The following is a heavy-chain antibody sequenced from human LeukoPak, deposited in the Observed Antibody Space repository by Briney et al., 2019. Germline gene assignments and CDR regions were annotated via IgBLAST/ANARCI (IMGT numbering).Heavy chain of an antibody. V-gene: IGHV3-48*02. D-gene: IGHD3-10*01. J-gene: IGHJ4*02. CDR2: ISSGSSTI. CDR3: ARYGSGSPYYFDY. CDR1: GFTFSSYS. Sequence: SGGSLRLSCAASGFTFSSYSMNWVRQAPGKGLEWVSYISSGSSTIYYADSVKGRFTISRDNAKNSLYLQLNSLRDEDTAVYYCARYGSGSPYYFDYWGQGTLVTVSS.